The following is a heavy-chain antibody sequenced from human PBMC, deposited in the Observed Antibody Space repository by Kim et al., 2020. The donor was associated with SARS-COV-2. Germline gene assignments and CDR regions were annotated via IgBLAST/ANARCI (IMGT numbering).Heavy chain of an antibody. V-gene: IGHV3-7*01. CDR3: MRGHHSHSGG. D-gene: IGHD1-26*01. Sequence: GGSLRLSCVASGFSFSNYWMTWVRQAPGKGLEWVANIKADGRDKFYLDSVKGRFIISRDNARNSLYLQMNRLRAEDTAVYYCMRGHHSHSGGWGQGTQVT. CDR1: GFSFSNYW. J-gene: IGHJ4*02. CDR2: IKADGRDK.